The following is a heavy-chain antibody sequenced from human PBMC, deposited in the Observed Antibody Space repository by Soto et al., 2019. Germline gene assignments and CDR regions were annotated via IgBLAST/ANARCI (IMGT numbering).Heavy chain of an antibody. J-gene: IGHJ4*02. CDR3: ANVLRIDY. CDR1: GFTFSSYG. D-gene: IGHD2-8*01. V-gene: IGHV3-30*18. CDR2: ISYDGSNK. Sequence: LRLSCAASGFTFSSYGMHWVRQAPGKGLEWVAVISYDGSNKYYADSVKGRFTISRDNSKNTLYLQMNSLRAEDTDVYYCANVLRIDYCGQGPLVTVSS.